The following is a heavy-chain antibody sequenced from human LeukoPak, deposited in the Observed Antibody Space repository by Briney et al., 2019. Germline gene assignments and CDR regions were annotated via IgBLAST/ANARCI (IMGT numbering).Heavy chain of an antibody. CDR3: ARGPSGYHNT. CDR2: IRSKANSYAT. V-gene: IGHV3-73*01. CDR1: GFTFSGSA. D-gene: IGHD5-12*01. J-gene: IGHJ4*02. Sequence: GGSLRLSCAASGFTFSGSAMHWVRQASGKGLEWVGRIRSKANSYATAYAASVKGRFTIPRDDSKNTAYLQMNSLRAEDTAVYYCARGPSGYHNTGGQGTLVTVSS.